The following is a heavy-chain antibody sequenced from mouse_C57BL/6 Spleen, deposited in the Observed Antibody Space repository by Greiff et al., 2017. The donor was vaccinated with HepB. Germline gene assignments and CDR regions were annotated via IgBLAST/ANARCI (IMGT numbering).Heavy chain of an antibody. J-gene: IGHJ3*01. V-gene: IGHV3-6*01. CDR2: ISYDGSN. CDR1: GYSITSGYY. Sequence: VQLKQSGPGLVKPSQSLSLTCSVTGYSITSGYYWNWIRQFPGNKLEWMGYISYDGSNNYNPSLKNRISITRDTSKNQFFLKLNSVTTEDTATYYCARDRDGSRAWFAYWGQGTLVTVSA. CDR3: ARDRDGSRAWFAY. D-gene: IGHD1-1*01.